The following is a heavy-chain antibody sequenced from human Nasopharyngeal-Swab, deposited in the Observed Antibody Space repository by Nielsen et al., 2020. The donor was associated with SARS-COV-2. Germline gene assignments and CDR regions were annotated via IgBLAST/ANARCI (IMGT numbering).Heavy chain of an antibody. D-gene: IGHD6-6*01. J-gene: IGHJ4*02. CDR2: ISSSSSYI. Sequence: LSLTCAASGFTFSSYSMNWVRQAPGKGLEWVSSISSSSSYIYYADSVKGRFTISRDNAKNSLYLQMNSLRAEDTAVYCCARGAPYSSSSGDFDYWGQGTLVTVSS. V-gene: IGHV3-21*01. CDR1: GFTFSSYS. CDR3: ARGAPYSSSSGDFDY.